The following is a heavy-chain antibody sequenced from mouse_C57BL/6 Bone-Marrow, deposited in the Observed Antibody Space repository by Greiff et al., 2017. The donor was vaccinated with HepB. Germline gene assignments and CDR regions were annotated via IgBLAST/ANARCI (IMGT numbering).Heavy chain of an antibody. CDR3: ARQGYYGSSYGYFDV. CDR2: ISGGGGNT. V-gene: IGHV5-9*01. CDR1: GFTFSSYT. J-gene: IGHJ1*03. D-gene: IGHD1-1*01. Sequence: DVMLVESGGGLVKPGGSLKLSCAASGFTFSSYTMSWVRQTPEKRLEWVATISGGGGNTYYPDSVKGRFTISRDNAKNTLYLQMSSLRSEDTALYYCARQGYYGSSYGYFDVWGTGTTVTVSS.